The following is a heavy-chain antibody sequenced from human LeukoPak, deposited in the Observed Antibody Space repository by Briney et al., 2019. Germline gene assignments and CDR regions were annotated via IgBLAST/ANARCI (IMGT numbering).Heavy chain of an antibody. CDR2: FDPEDGET. CDR1: GYTLTELS. D-gene: IGHD6-13*01. V-gene: IGHV1-24*01. Sequence: ASVKVSCKVSGYTLTELSMHWVRQAPGKGLEWMGGFDPEDGETTYAQKFQGRVTMTEDTSTDTAYMELSSLRSEDTAVYYCATGVGYSSSWYVPVFDYWSQGTLVTVSS. CDR3: ATGVGYSSSWYVPVFDY. J-gene: IGHJ4*02.